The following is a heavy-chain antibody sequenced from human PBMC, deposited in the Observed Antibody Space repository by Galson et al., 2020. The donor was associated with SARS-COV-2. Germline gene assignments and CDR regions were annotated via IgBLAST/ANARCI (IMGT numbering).Heavy chain of an antibody. Sequence: GGSLTLSCAASGFTLSNYDMDWVRQAPGKGLEWVSYISSSGNTKYYPAPDKGRFTISRDNDKNSLYLQMNSLTAEDTAVYYCASQGGNNDSGSFEYMDVWGQGTTVTVSS. J-gene: IGHJ6*03. V-gene: IGHV3-48*03. CDR2: ISSSGNTK. CDR3: ASQGGNNDSGSFEYMDV. D-gene: IGHD3-10*01. CDR1: GFTLSNYD.